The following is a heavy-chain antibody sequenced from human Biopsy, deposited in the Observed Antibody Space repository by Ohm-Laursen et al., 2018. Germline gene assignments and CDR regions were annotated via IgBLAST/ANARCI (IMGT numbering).Heavy chain of an antibody. Sequence: GSSVKVSCKVIGGTFSASGISWVRLAPGHGLEFVGGIIPIFQTTHCAQSFQGRVTIVADKSTSTAYMELSSLRSEDTAVYYCARVLGKVGSSPKYFDYWGQGTLVTVSS. J-gene: IGHJ4*02. V-gene: IGHV1-69*06. D-gene: IGHD6-6*01. CDR1: GGTFSASG. CDR3: ARVLGKVGSSPKYFDY. CDR2: IIPIFQTT.